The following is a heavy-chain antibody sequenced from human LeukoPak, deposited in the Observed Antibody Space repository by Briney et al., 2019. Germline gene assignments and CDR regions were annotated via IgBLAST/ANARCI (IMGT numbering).Heavy chain of an antibody. CDR3: AKGVVVAPDVTPFDY. Sequence: GGSLRLSCTASGFTFSSHSLHWVRQVPGKGLVWVSRIKGDGRSITYADSVKGRFTISRDNSKNTLYLQMNSLRAEDTAVYYCAKGVVVAPDVTPFDYWGQGTLVTVSS. D-gene: IGHD2-2*01. V-gene: IGHV3-74*01. J-gene: IGHJ4*02. CDR1: GFTFSSHS. CDR2: IKGDGRSI.